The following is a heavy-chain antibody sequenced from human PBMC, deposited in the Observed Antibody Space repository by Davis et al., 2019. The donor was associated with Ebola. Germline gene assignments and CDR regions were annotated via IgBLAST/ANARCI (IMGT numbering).Heavy chain of an antibody. CDR3: AKESTGVLMAYAILGWMDV. Sequence: PGGSLRLSCAASGFTFSSYAMSWVRQAPGKGLEWVSAISGSGGSTYYADSVKGRFTISRDNSKNTLYLQMNSLRAEDTAVYYCAKESTGVLMAYAILGWMDVWGQGTTVTVSS. CDR1: GFTFSSYA. D-gene: IGHD2-8*01. J-gene: IGHJ6*02. V-gene: IGHV3-23*01. CDR2: ISGSGGST.